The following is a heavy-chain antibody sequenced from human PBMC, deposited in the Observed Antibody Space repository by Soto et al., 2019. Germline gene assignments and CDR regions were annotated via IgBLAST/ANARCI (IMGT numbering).Heavy chain of an antibody. D-gene: IGHD4-4*01. V-gene: IGHV3-23*01. CDR1: GFTFSSYA. CDR3: AKERSVTTVTTSDY. CDR2: ISGSGGST. Sequence: EVQLLESGGGLVQPGGSLRLSCAASGFTFSSYAMSWVRQAPGKGLEWVSAISGSGGSTYYADSVKGRFTISSDNSKKTLYLQMNSLRAEDTAVCYCAKERSVTTVTTSDYWGQGTLVTVSS. J-gene: IGHJ4*02.